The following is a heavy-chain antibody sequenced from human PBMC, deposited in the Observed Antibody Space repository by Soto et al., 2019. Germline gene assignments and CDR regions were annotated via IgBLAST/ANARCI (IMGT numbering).Heavy chain of an antibody. D-gene: IGHD3-3*01. CDR3: ARDSRRFLEWLSKNWFDP. CDR2: ISAYNGNT. CDR1: GYTFTSYG. V-gene: IGHV1-18*01. J-gene: IGHJ5*02. Sequence: ASVKVSCKASGYTFTSYGISWVRQAPGQGLEWMGWISAYNGNTNYAQKLQGRVTMTTDTSTSTAYMELRSLRSDDTAVYYCARDSRRFLEWLSKNWFDPWGQGTLVTVAS.